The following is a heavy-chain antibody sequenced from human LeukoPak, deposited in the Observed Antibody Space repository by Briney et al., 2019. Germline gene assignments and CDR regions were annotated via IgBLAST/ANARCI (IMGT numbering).Heavy chain of an antibody. V-gene: IGHV3-74*01. CDR3: ARVAGGTTFDY. Sequence: GGSLRLSCAASGFTFSSYWMHWVRQAPGKGLVWVSRINSDGTITTYADSVKGRFTISGDTAKNTLYLQMNSLRPEDTAVYYCARVAGGTTFDYWGQGALVTVYS. CDR2: INSDGTIT. J-gene: IGHJ4*02. CDR1: GFTFSSYW. D-gene: IGHD6-13*01.